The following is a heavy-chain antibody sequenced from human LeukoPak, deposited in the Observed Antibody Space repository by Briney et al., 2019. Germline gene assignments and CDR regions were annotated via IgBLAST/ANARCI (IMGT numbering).Heavy chain of an antibody. J-gene: IGHJ4*02. CDR2: IIPILGIA. CDR3: ASASMVRGG. CDR1: GGTFSSYA. V-gene: IGHV1-69*04. D-gene: IGHD3-10*01. Sequence: GASVKVSCKASGGTFSSYAISWVRQAPGQGLEWMGRIIPILGIANYAQRFQGRVTITADKSTSTAYMELSSLRSEDTAVYYCASASMVRGGWGQGTLVTVSS.